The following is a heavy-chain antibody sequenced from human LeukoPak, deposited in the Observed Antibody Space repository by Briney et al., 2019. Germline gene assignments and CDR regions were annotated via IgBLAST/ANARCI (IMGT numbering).Heavy chain of an antibody. CDR2: LYDTGNT. J-gene: IGHJ2*01. V-gene: IGHV4-59*01. CDR3: ARGGWYLDL. Sequence: PSEALSLTCTGSGGSISTYYWSWLRQPPEQELEWIGYLYDTGNTKYNPSLKSRVSISVDTSKNQFSLRVSSVTAADTAVYYCARGGWYLDLWGRGTLVTVSS. CDR1: GGSISTYY.